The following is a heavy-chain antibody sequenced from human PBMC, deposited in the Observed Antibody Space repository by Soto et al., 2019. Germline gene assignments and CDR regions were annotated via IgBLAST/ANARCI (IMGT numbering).Heavy chain of an antibody. CDR1: GYSFTSYW. J-gene: IGHJ4*02. V-gene: IGHV5-51*01. CDR2: IYPGDSDT. Sequence: RGESLKISCKGSGYSFTSYWIGWVRQMPGKGLEWMGIIYPGDSDTRYSPSFQGQVTISADKSISTAYLQWSSLKASDTAMYYCARRFSDSSGYYSGNFDYWGQGTLVTVSS. D-gene: IGHD3-22*01. CDR3: ARRFSDSSGYYSGNFDY.